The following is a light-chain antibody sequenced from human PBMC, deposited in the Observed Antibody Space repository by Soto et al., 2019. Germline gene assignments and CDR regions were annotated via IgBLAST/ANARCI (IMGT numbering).Light chain of an antibody. Sequence: EMGKSQCPATLSESAEERAALSCRASQSVSSKLAWYRQRPGQAPRLVIYDTSTRATGVPARFSGSGSGTDFTLTIRRLEPEDFTGYFCQLYGSPPTTFGQGSKV. CDR1: QSVSSK. V-gene: IGKV3-20*01. CDR2: DTS. J-gene: IGKJ1*01. CDR3: QLYGSPPTT.